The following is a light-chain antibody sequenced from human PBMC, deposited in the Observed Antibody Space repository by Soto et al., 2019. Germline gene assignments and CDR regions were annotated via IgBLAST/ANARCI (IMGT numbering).Light chain of an antibody. V-gene: IGLV1-40*01. CDR3: QSYDSSLSGWV. CDR1: SSNIGAGYD. CDR2: GNT. Sequence: QSVLTQPPSVSGAPGQRVTISCTGSSSNIGAGYDVHWYQQVTGTAPKLLIYGNTNRPSGVPDRFSGSKSGTSAFLVITGLQAEDEVDYYCQSYDSSLSGWVFGGGTKLTVL. J-gene: IGLJ3*02.